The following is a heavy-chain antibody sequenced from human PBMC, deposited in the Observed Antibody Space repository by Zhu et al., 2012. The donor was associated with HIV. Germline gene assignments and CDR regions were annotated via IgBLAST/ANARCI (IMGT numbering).Heavy chain of an antibody. CDR1: GGSMTSSDYY. CDR3: ARPDICRNVFDL. D-gene: IGHD5-12*01. V-gene: IGHV4-39*07. CDR2: IYYSGDT. J-gene: IGHJ3*01. Sequence: QVQLQESGPGLVKPSEALSLTCSVSGGSMTSSDYYWGWIRQAPGKGLEWLGSIYYSGDTYYNPSLKSRVTASVDTPKNQLSLRLTSVTAADTAVYHCARPDICRNVFDLWGQGTVVTVSA.